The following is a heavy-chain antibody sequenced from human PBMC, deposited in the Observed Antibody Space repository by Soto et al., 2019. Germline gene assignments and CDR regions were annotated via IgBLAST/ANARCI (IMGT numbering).Heavy chain of an antibody. Sequence: PSSTXSLTCTFSVFSVIIGSYYLSWIRQPPGKGLEWIGYIYYSGSTNYNPSLKSRVTISVDKSKKKFSMKLSSVTDEDTAVYYCARDISMIVHNGDFDIWGKGTMV. J-gene: IGHJ3*02. V-gene: IGHV4-61*01. CDR2: IYYSGST. D-gene: IGHD3-22*01. CDR3: ARDISMIVHNGDFDI. CDR1: VFSVIIGSYY.